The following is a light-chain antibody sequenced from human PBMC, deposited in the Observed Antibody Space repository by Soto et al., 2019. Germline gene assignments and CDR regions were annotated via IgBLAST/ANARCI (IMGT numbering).Light chain of an antibody. J-gene: IGLJ3*02. V-gene: IGLV1-47*01. Sequence: QSVLTQPPSVSGTPGQRVTIPCSGSSSNIGSNYVCWYQQLPGKAPKLLIYRNDQRPSGVPDRFSGSRSGSSASLAISGLRSEDEADYYCAAWDDILTVVFGGGTKLTVL. CDR3: AAWDDILTVV. CDR1: SSNIGSNY. CDR2: RND.